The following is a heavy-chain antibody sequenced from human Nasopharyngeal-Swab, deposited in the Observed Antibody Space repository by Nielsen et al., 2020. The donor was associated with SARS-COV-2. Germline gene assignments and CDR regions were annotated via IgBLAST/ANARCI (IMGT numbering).Heavy chain of an antibody. D-gene: IGHD6-13*01. Sequence: ESLKISCAASGFTFSSYSMNWVRQAPGKGLEWVSSISSSSSYIYYADSVKGRFTISRDNAKNSLYLQMNSLRAEDTAVYYCARADSSSWYFDYWGQGTLVTVSS. CDR1: GFTFSSYS. CDR3: ARADSSSWYFDY. CDR2: ISSSSSYI. V-gene: IGHV3-21*01. J-gene: IGHJ4*02.